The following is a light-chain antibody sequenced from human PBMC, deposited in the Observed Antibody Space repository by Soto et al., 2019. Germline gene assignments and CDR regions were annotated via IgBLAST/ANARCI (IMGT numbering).Light chain of an antibody. Sequence: IVLTHSPSTLSLSPLEGASLSCMSIQSVSTYVTYLAWYQQKPGQAPRLLIYDASNRATGIPARFSGSGSGTDFTLTISSLEPEDFAVYYCQQRSNWPPVFGGGTKVDIK. J-gene: IGKJ4*01. CDR1: QSVSTY. CDR3: QQRSNWPPV. V-gene: IGKV3-11*01. CDR2: DAS.